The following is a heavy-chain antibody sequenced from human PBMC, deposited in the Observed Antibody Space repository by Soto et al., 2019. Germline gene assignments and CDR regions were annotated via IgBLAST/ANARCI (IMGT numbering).Heavy chain of an antibody. Sequence: ASVKVSCKASGYTFTSYGISWVRQAPGQGLEWMGWISAYNGNTNYAQKLQGRVTMTTDTSTSTAYMELRSLRSDDTAVYYCARETNYDFWSGYYIRLNYYMDVWGKGTPVTVSS. CDR3: ARETNYDFWSGYYIRLNYYMDV. J-gene: IGHJ6*03. CDR1: GYTFTSYG. D-gene: IGHD3-3*01. V-gene: IGHV1-18*01. CDR2: ISAYNGNT.